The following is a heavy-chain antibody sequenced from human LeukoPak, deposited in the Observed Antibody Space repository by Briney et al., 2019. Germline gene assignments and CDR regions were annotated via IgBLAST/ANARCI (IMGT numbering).Heavy chain of an antibody. CDR2: ISGSGGST. J-gene: IGHJ4*02. CDR3: AKDSAAAGYTGGYYFDY. CDR1: GFTFSSYA. V-gene: IGHV3-23*01. D-gene: IGHD6-13*01. Sequence: GGSLRLSCAASGFTFSSYAMSWVRQAPGKGLEWVSAISGSGGSTYYADSVKGRFTISRDNSKNTLYLQMNSLRAEDTAVYYCAKDSAAAGYTGGYYFDYWGQGTLVTVSS.